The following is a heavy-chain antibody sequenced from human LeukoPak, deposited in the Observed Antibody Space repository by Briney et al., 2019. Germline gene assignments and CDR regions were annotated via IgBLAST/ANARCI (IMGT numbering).Heavy chain of an antibody. V-gene: IGHV3-48*03. Sequence: PGGSLRLSCAASGFTFSNYGMNWVRQAPGKGLEWVSYISSSGSTIYYADSVKGRFTISRDNAKNSLYLQMNSLRAEDTAVYYCARDQYYYGMDVWGQGTTVTVSS. CDR1: GFTFSNYG. CDR2: ISSSGSTI. J-gene: IGHJ6*02. CDR3: ARDQYYYGMDV.